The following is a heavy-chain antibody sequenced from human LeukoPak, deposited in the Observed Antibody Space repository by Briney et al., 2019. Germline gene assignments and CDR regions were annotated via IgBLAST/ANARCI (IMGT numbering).Heavy chain of an antibody. CDR1: GFTFDDYG. J-gene: IGHJ4*02. D-gene: IGHD7-27*01. CDR3: ARGPLTGSMLGDFDY. Sequence: TGGSLRLSCAASGFTFDDYGMSWVRQAPGKGLEWVSGINWNGDSTAYADSVKGRFTISRDNARNSLYVQMNSLRAEDTALYYCARGPLTGSMLGDFDYWGQGTLVTVSS. V-gene: IGHV3-20*04. CDR2: INWNGDST.